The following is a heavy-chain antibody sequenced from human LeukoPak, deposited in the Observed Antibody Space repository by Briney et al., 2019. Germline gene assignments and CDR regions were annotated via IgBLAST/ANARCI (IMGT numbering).Heavy chain of an antibody. CDR3: VRDAWMASTPLDY. D-gene: IGHD5-24*01. J-gene: IGHJ4*02. Sequence: PGGSLRLSCAASGFTFSSYWMHWVRQAPGKGLVWVSRVSSDGSSTTYADSVKGRFTGSRDNTKNTLYLQMNGLRAEDTAVYYCVRDAWMASTPLDYWRQGTLVTVSS. V-gene: IGHV3-74*01. CDR2: VSSDGSST. CDR1: GFTFSSYW.